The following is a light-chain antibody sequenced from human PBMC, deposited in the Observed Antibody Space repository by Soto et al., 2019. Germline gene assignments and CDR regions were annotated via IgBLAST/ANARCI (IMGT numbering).Light chain of an antibody. V-gene: IGKV1-5*01. J-gene: IGKJ1*01. Sequence: DIQMTQSPSTLSASVGDRVTITCRASQNINEWLAWYQQKPGKAPKFLIYDASILESGVPSRFSGSGSGTEFTLTISSLQPDDFATYYCHRYNSNSRTFGQGTKLEIK. CDR3: HRYNSNSRT. CDR2: DAS. CDR1: QNINEW.